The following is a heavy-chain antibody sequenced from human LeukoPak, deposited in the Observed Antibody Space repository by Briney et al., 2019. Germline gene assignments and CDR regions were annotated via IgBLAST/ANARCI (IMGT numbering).Heavy chain of an antibody. CDR2: IIPIFGTA. J-gene: IGHJ3*02. CDR3: ARGNRLVIGSEEIDI. Sequence: ASVKVSCTASGGTFSSYAISWVRQAPGQGLEWMGRIIPIFGTANYAQKFQRRVTITTDESTSTAYMELSSLRSEDTAVYYCARGNRLVIGSEEIDIWGQGTMVTVSS. D-gene: IGHD3-10*01. V-gene: IGHV1-69*05. CDR1: GGTFSSYA.